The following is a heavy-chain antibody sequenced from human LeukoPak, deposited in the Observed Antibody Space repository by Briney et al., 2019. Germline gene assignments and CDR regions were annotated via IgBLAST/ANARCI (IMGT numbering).Heavy chain of an antibody. J-gene: IGHJ4*02. CDR2: IWYDGSNK. CDR3: AKDRAFYDSSGYDLY. CDR1: GFTFSSYG. D-gene: IGHD3-22*01. V-gene: IGHV3-33*06. Sequence: GGSLRLSCAASGFTFSSYGMHWVRQAPGKGLEWVAVIWYDGSNKYYADSVKGRFTISRDNSKNTLYLQMNSLRAEDTAVYYCAKDRAFYDSSGYDLYWGQGTLVTVSS.